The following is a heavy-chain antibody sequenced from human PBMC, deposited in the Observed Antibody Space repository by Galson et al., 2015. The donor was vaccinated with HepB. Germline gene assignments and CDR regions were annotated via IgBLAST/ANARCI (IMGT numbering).Heavy chain of an antibody. CDR2: ISYDGSNK. J-gene: IGHJ6*02. V-gene: IGHV3-30*04. Sequence: SLRLSCAASGFTFSSYAMHWVRQAPGKGLEWVAVISYDGSNKYYADSVKGRFTISRDNSKDTLYLQMNSLRAEDTAVYYCAREFADCSGGSCYSHRNNYYYYGMDVWGQGTTVTVSS. D-gene: IGHD2-15*01. CDR1: GFTFSSYA. CDR3: AREFADCSGGSCYSHRNNYYYYGMDV.